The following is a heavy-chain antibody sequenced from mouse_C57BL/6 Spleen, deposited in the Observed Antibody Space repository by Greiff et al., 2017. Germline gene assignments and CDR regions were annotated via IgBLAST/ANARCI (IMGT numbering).Heavy chain of an antibody. CDR2: INPSNGGT. Sequence: VQLQQPGTELVKPGASVKLSCKASGYTFTSYWMHWVKQRPGQGLEWIGNINPSNGGTNYNEKFKSKATLTVDKSSSTAYMQLSSLTSEDSAVXYCARPLTTGVAHWYFDVWGTEAPGTVSS. V-gene: IGHV1-53*01. CDR1: GYTFTSYW. D-gene: IGHD1-1*01. CDR3: ARPLTTGVAHWYFDV. J-gene: IGHJ1*03.